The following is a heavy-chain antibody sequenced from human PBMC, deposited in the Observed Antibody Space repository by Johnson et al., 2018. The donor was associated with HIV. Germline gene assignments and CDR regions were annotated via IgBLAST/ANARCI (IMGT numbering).Heavy chain of an antibody. D-gene: IGHD4-17*01. Sequence: VQLVESGGGLVQPGGSLKLSCAASGFTFSGSAMHWVRQASGKGLEWVGRIRSKPNIYATPYAASVKGRFTISRDNSKNTLYLQMNSLRAEDTAVYYWGRDYGDYAHDAFDIWGQGTMVTVSS. CDR3: GRDYGDYAHDAFDI. CDR2: IRSKPNIYAT. CDR1: GFTFSGSA. V-gene: IGHV3-73*02. J-gene: IGHJ3*02.